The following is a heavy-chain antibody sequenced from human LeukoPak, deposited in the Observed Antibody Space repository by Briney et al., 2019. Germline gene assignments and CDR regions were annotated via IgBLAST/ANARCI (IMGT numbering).Heavy chain of an antibody. CDR3: ARGARIDYGDARDAFDI. D-gene: IGHD4-17*01. CDR1: GYSISSGYY. J-gene: IGHJ3*02. CDR2: IYHSGRT. Sequence: SETLSLTCTVSGYSISSGYYWGWIRQPPGKGLEWIGSIYHSGRTFYNPSLKSRVTISVDTSKNQFSLKLSSVTAADTAVYYCARGARIDYGDARDAFDIWGQGTMVTVSS. V-gene: IGHV4-38-2*02.